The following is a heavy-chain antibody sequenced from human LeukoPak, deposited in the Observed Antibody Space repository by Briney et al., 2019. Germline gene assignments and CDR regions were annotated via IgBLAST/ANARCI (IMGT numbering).Heavy chain of an antibody. CDR1: GGSFSGYY. Sequence: SETLSLTCAVYGGSFSGYYWSWIRQPPGKGLEWIGEINHSGSTNYNPSLKSRVTISVDTSKNQFFLKLSSVTAADTAVYYCARARVAAISGMYYFDYWGQGTLVTVSS. J-gene: IGHJ4*02. D-gene: IGHD2-15*01. V-gene: IGHV4-34*01. CDR3: ARARVAAISGMYYFDY. CDR2: INHSGST.